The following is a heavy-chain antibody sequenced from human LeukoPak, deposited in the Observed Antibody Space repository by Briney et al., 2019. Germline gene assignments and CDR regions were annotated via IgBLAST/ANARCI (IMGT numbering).Heavy chain of an antibody. V-gene: IGHV4-30-4*01. CDR1: GGSISSGGYY. Sequence: SQTLSLTCTVSGGSISSGGYYWSWIRQPPGKGLEWIGYIYYSGTTYYNPSLKSRVSISVDTSKNQFSLKLSSVTAADTAVYYCARAGYGSGGAWFDPWGQGTLVTVSS. CDR2: IYYSGTT. J-gene: IGHJ5*02. D-gene: IGHD3-10*01. CDR3: ARAGYGSGGAWFDP.